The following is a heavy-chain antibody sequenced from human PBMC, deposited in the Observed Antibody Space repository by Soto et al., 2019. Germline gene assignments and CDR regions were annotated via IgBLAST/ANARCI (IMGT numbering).Heavy chain of an antibody. CDR2: ISYDGSNK. Sequence: GGSLRLSCAASGFTFSSYGMHWVRQAPGKGLEWVAVISYDGSNKYYADSVKGRFTISRDNSKNTLYLQMNSLRAEDTAVYYCAKSSGDGFDYYDSSGHPVWGQGTLVTVSS. CDR1: GFTFSSYG. V-gene: IGHV3-30*18. D-gene: IGHD3-22*01. CDR3: AKSSGDGFDYYDSSGHPV. J-gene: IGHJ4*02.